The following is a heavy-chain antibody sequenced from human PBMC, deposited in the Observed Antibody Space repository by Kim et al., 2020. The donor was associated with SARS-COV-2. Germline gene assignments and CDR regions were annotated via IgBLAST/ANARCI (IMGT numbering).Heavy chain of an antibody. D-gene: IGHD4-4*01. CDR1: GFTFSSYA. Sequence: GGSLRLSCAASGFTFSSYAMHWVRQAPGKGLEWVAVISYDGSNKYYADSVKGRFTISRDNSKNTLYLQMNSLRAEDTAVYYCARGDRYSNYNYFDYWGQGTLVTVSS. J-gene: IGHJ4*02. V-gene: IGHV3-30-3*01. CDR2: ISYDGSNK. CDR3: ARGDRYSNYNYFDY.